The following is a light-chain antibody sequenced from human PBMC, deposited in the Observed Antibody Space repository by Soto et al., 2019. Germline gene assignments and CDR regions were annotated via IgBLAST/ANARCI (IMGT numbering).Light chain of an antibody. CDR3: HQRATWPWT. Sequence: EIVLTQSPATLSLSPGQRATLSCRASQSARSYLAWYQQRPVKAPRLLIYDASHRATGIPARFSGSGSGTAFSLPISSRVPEDFALYYCHQRATWPWTVGQGTKVEIK. V-gene: IGKV3-11*01. J-gene: IGKJ1*01. CDR2: DAS. CDR1: QSARSY.